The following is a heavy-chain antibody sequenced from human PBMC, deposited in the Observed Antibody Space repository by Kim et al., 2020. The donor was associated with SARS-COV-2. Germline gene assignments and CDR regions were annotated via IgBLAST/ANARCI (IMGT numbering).Heavy chain of an antibody. CDR1: GGSISSSSYY. CDR3: ARQGLRYFDWPRFDY. J-gene: IGHJ4*02. CDR2: IYYSGST. V-gene: IGHV4-39*01. D-gene: IGHD3-9*01. Sequence: SETLSLTCTVSGGSISSSSYYWGWIRQPPGKGLEWIGSIYYSGSTYYNPSLKSRVTISVDTSKNQFSLKLSSVTAADTAVYYCARQGLRYFDWPRFDYWGQGTLVTVSS.